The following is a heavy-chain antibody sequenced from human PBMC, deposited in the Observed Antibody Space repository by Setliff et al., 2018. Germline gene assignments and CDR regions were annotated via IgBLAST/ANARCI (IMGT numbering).Heavy chain of an antibody. D-gene: IGHD5-18*01. J-gene: IGHJ6*03. CDR2: TIPMFGST. Sequence: VASVKVSCKASGGTFSSYGISWVRQAPGQGLEWMGGTIPMFGSTKYAQKFQERVTVIKDESTSTAYMEVSSLRTEDTAVYHCAREGVDTRSSTDYRYYMDVWGKGTTVTVSS. CDR1: GGTFSSYG. CDR3: AREGVDTRSSTDYRYYMDV. V-gene: IGHV1-69*05.